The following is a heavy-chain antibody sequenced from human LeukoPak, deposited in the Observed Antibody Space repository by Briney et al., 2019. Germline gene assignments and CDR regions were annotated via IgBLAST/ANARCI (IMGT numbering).Heavy chain of an antibody. CDR3: ARAAYYGAQRYSAFDI. D-gene: IGHD4-17*01. CDR1: GYTFTSYG. J-gene: IGHJ3*02. Sequence: ASVKVSCKASGYTFTSYGISWVRQAPGQGLEWMGWISAYNGNTNYAQKLQGRVTITADKSTSTAYMELSSLRSEDTAVYYCARAAYYGAQRYSAFDIWGQGTMVTVSS. V-gene: IGHV1-18*01. CDR2: ISAYNGNT.